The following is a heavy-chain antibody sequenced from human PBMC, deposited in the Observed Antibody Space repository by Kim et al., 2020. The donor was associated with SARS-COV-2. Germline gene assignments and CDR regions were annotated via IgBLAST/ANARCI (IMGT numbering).Heavy chain of an antibody. J-gene: IGHJ4*02. Sequence: YADSVKGRFTISRDNAKNSLYLQMNSLRAEDTAVYYCARDGTQQQLFDYWGQGTLVTVSS. CDR3: ARDGTQQQLFDY. D-gene: IGHD6-13*01. V-gene: IGHV3-11*04.